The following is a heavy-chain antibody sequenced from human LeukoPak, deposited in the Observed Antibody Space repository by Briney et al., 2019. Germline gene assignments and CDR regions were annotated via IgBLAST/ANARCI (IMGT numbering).Heavy chain of an antibody. Sequence: SVKVSCKASGGTFSSYAISWVRQAPGQGLEWMGRIIPILDITNYAQKFQGRVTVTADKSTNTVNMELSSLRSEDTAVYYCAREHMTRSGVGYNPRFDYWGQGTMVTVSS. CDR3: AREHMTRSGVGYNPRFDY. V-gene: IGHV1-69*04. CDR1: GGTFSSYA. J-gene: IGHJ4*02. CDR2: IIPILDIT. D-gene: IGHD5-24*01.